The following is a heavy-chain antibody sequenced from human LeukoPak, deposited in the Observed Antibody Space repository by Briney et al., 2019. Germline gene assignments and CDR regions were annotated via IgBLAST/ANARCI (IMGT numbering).Heavy chain of an antibody. V-gene: IGHV3-48*04. J-gene: IGHJ4*02. D-gene: IGHD3-16*01. Sequence: GGSLRLSCAASGFTFTGHNMIWVRQAPGKGLEWVSFVSISSGTIYYADSVKGRFSISRDNAKSSLDLQMNSLRAEDTAVYYCARAMSTFGGVRNYFDSWGQGTLVTVSS. CDR2: VSISSGTI. CDR3: ARAMSTFGGVRNYFDS. CDR1: GFTFTGHN.